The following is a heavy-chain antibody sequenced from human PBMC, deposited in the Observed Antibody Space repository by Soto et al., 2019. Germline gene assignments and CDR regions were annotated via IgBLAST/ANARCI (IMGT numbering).Heavy chain of an antibody. Sequence: TGGSLRLSCAASGFTFSSYWMSWVRQAPGKGLEWVANIKQDGSEKYYVDSVKGRFTISRDNAKNSLYLQMNSLRAEDTAVYYCARDEDGGYSYGTLFDYWGQGTLVTVSS. CDR2: IKQDGSEK. CDR1: GFTFSSYW. V-gene: IGHV3-7*03. D-gene: IGHD5-18*01. CDR3: ARDEDGGYSYGTLFDY. J-gene: IGHJ4*02.